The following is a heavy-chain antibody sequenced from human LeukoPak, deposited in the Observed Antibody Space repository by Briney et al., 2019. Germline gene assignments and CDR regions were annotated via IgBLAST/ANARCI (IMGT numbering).Heavy chain of an antibody. CDR2: IYYSGST. CDR1: GGSISSYY. CDR3: ARVGIQLWFYFDY. Sequence: SETLSLTCTVSGGSISSYYWSWIRQPPGKGLEWIGYIYYSGSTNYNPSLKSRVTISVDTSKIQFSLKLSSVTAADTAVYYCARVGIQLWFYFDYWGQGTLVTVSS. V-gene: IGHV4-59*01. J-gene: IGHJ4*02. D-gene: IGHD5-18*01.